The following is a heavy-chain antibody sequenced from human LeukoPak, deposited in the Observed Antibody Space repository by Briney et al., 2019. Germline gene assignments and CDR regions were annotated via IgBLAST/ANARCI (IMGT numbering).Heavy chain of an antibody. CDR1: GFXFSTYV. Sequence: GGSLRLSCGASGFXFSTYVISWVRQAPGKGLEWVANIKQDGSEKNYVDSVKGRFTISRDNAKNSLYVQMNSLRAEDTAVYYCASHNSGYFNYWGQGTLVTVSS. J-gene: IGHJ4*02. CDR2: IKQDGSEK. D-gene: IGHD6-19*01. CDR3: ASHNSGYFNY. V-gene: IGHV3-7*05.